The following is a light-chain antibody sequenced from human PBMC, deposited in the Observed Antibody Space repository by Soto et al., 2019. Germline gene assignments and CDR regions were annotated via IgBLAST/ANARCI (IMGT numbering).Light chain of an antibody. J-gene: IGKJ1*01. CDR1: QDIANS. CDR3: QHYNSYSEA. V-gene: IGKV1-33*01. Sequence: IQMTQSPSSLSASIGDRVILTCQASQDIANSLNWYQHKPGKAPKLLIYDASNLERGVPARFSGSGSGTEFTLTISSLQPDDFATYYCQHYNSYSEAFGQGTKVDI. CDR2: DAS.